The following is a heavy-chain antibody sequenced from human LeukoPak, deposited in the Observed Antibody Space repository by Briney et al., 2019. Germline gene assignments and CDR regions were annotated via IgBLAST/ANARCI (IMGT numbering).Heavy chain of an antibody. D-gene: IGHD3-22*01. V-gene: IGHV5-51*01. Sequence: GESLKISCKGSGYNSTSYWIGWVRQMPGKGLEWMGIIYPGDSDTRYSPSFQGQVTISADKSISTAYLQWSSLKASDTAMYYCARPHYDSSGYYLLFDYWGQGTLVTVSS. CDR2: IYPGDSDT. J-gene: IGHJ4*02. CDR1: GYNSTSYW. CDR3: ARPHYDSSGYYLLFDY.